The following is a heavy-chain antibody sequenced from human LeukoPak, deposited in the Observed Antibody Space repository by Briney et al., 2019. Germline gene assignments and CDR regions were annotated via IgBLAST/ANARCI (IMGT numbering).Heavy chain of an antibody. CDR1: GFTSSSYA. Sequence: GRSLRLSCAASGFTSSSYAMHWVRQAPGKGLEWVAVISYDGSNKYYADSVKGRFTNSRDNSKNTLYLQMNSLRAEDTAVYYCARDPFTASIAVAGLRFDYWGQGTLVTVSS. CDR2: ISYDGSNK. CDR3: ARDPFTASIAVAGLRFDY. D-gene: IGHD6-19*01. V-gene: IGHV3-30*04. J-gene: IGHJ4*02.